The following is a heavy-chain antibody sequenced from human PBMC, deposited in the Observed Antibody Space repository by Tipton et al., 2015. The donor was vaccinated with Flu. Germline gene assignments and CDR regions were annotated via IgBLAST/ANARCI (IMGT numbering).Heavy chain of an antibody. V-gene: IGHV1-46*01. CDR2: IYPAGGGI. Sequence: QLVQSGAEVKKPGASVKVSCKASGYTFTSYNMHWVRQAPGQGLEWMGIIYPAGGGISYAQKFQGRVIMTRDRSTGTVHMELRSLRSDDTAMYYCARDKGGGTYTFDVWGQGTMVTVPS. J-gene: IGHJ3*01. CDR1: GYTFTSYN. CDR3: ARDKGGGTYTFDV. D-gene: IGHD1-1*01.